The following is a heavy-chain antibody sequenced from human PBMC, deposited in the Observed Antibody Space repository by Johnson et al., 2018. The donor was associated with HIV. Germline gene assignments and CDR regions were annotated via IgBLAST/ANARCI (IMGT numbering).Heavy chain of an antibody. CDR1: GFTVSSNY. V-gene: IGHV3-53*01. Sequence: VQLVESGGGLIQPGGSLRLSCAASGFTVSSNYMSWVRQAPGKGLEWVSVIYSGGTTYYADSVKGRFTISRDSSKNTLHLQMNSLNAEDTAMYYCASSQGSGEGAFDIWGQGTMVTVSS. D-gene: IGHD2-21*01. CDR2: IYSGGTT. CDR3: ASSQGSGEGAFDI. J-gene: IGHJ3*02.